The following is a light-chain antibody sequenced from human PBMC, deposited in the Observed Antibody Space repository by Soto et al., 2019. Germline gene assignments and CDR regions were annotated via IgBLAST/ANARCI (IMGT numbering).Light chain of an antibody. CDR3: SSYRSSDTYV. J-gene: IGLJ1*01. CDR1: ISDVGGYNY. CDR2: DVS. Sequence: QSALTQPASVSGSPGQSITISCTGSISDVGGYNYVSWYQQYPGKAPKVMIYDVSNRPPGVSNRFSGSKSGNTASLTISGRQAEDEADYYCSSYRSSDTYVFGTGTKVTVL. V-gene: IGLV2-14*03.